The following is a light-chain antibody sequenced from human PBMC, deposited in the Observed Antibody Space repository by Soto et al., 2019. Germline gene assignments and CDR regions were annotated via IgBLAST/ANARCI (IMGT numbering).Light chain of an antibody. V-gene: IGKV1-12*01. CDR1: LSVSRW. CDR2: AAS. J-gene: IGKJ2*01. Sequence: DIQMTQSPSSVSASVGDRVTISCRASLSVSRWLAWYQQQPGKAPKLLIYAASTLQSGVPSRFSGSGSGTDFTLTINSLQPEDVATYYCQQGNSFPPTFGQGTKLEIK. CDR3: QQGNSFPPT.